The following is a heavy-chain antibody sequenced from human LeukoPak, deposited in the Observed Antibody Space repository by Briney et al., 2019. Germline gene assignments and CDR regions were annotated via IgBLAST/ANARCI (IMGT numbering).Heavy chain of an antibody. Sequence: SGPTLFHPTQTLTLTCTFSGFSLSTSGVGVGWIRQPPGKALEWLALIYWNDDEHYSPSLKSRLTITKDTSKKQVVLTMTNIDPVDTATYYCAHSPQIGYCSSTSCSKWFDPWGQGTLVTVSS. D-gene: IGHD2-2*01. CDR3: AHSPQIGYCSSTSCSKWFDP. V-gene: IGHV2-5*01. CDR2: IYWNDDE. CDR1: GFSLSTSGVG. J-gene: IGHJ5*02.